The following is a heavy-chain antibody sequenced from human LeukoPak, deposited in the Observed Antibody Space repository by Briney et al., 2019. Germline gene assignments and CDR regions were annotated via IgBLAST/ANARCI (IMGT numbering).Heavy chain of an antibody. Sequence: SQTLSLTCVVSGGSISRGSYYWNWIRQPAGKGLEWMGRIYNSGSTNYNPSLKSRVTISADMSRNQLSLQLTSVTAADTAMYYCARQTFGALYFDSXGXXAXVIVSS. CDR1: GGSISRGSYY. CDR2: IYNSGST. CDR3: ARQTFGALYFDS. V-gene: IGHV4-61*02. D-gene: IGHD1-26*01. J-gene: IGHJ4*02.